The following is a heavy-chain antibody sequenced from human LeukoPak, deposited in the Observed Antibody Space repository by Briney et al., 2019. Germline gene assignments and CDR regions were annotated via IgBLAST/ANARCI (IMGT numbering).Heavy chain of an antibody. V-gene: IGHV4-39*01. CDR2: IYYSGNT. J-gene: IGHJ4*02. D-gene: IGHD3-22*01. CDR3: ARAYYDSSGYYYVYFDY. Sequence: SETLSLTCTVSGDSISTSNSYWGWIRQPPGKGLEWIGSIYYSGNTYYNASLKSRVTISVDTSKNQFSLKLTSVTAADTAVYYCARAYYDSSGYYYVYFDYWGQGTLVTVSS. CDR1: GDSISTSNSY.